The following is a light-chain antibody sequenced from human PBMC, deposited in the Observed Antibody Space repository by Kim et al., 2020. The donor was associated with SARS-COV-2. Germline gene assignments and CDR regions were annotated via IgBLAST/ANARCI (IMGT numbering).Light chain of an antibody. J-gene: IGLJ2*01. CDR3: QVWDIDVV. Sequence: VTVAPGKSARITCGGNNIGSKSVPWYQQKPGQAPVLVIYYDSARPSGIPERFSGSNSGNTATLTISRVEAGDEADYYCQVWDIDVVFGGGTQLTVL. CDR1: NIGSKS. V-gene: IGLV3-21*04. CDR2: YDS.